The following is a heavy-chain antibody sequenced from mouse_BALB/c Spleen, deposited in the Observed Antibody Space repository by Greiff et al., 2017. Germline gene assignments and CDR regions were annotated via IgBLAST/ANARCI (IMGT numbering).Heavy chain of an antibody. Sequence: VKLMESGAELAKPGASVKMSCKASGYTFTSYWMHWVKQRPGQGLEWIGYINPSTGYTEYNQKFKDKATLTADKSSSTAYMQLSSLTSEDSAVYYCAPLLRDYYAMDYWGQGTSVTVSS. V-gene: IGHV1-7*01. CDR1: GYTFTSYW. D-gene: IGHD1-1*01. J-gene: IGHJ4*01. CDR3: APLLRDYYAMDY. CDR2: INPSTGYT.